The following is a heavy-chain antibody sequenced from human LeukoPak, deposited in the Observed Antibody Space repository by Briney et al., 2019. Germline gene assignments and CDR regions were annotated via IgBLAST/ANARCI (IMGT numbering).Heavy chain of an antibody. J-gene: IGHJ4*02. D-gene: IGHD3-10*01. Sequence: GASVKVSCKASGYTFTSYYMHWVRQAPGKGLEWMGIIDLGGTNTRYAQKFQDRIILTRDTSTSTVYMDLGRLRSEDTAVYYCARDGGRYSTDYWGQGTLVAVSS. CDR3: ARDGGRYSTDY. CDR1: GYTFTSYY. CDR2: IDLGGTNT. V-gene: IGHV1-46*01.